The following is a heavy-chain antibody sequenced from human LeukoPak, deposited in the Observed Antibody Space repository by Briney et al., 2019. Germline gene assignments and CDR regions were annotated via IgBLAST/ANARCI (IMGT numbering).Heavy chain of an antibody. V-gene: IGHV1-3*01. J-gene: IGHJ4*02. CDR3: ARGMDSSSWYFYFDY. D-gene: IGHD6-13*01. CDR2: INAGNGNT. CDR1: GYTFTSYA. Sequence: ASVKVSCKVSGYTFTSYAMHWVRQAPGQRLEWMGWINAGNGNTKYSQKFQGRVTITRDTSASTAYMELSSLRSEDTAVYYCARGMDSSSWYFYFDYWGQGTLVTVSS.